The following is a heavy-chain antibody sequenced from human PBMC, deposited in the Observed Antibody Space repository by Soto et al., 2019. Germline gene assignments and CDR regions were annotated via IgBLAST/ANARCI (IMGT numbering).Heavy chain of an antibody. CDR1: GGSISSYY. CDR2: IYTSGST. Sequence: SETLSLTCTVSGGSISSYYWSWIRQPAGKGLEWIGRIYTSGSTNYNPSLKSRVTMSVDTSKNQFSLKLSSVTAAATAVYYCARAYYDILTGYYYYGMDVWGQGTTFTVSS. V-gene: IGHV4-4*07. D-gene: IGHD3-9*01. J-gene: IGHJ6*02. CDR3: ARAYYDILTGYYYYGMDV.